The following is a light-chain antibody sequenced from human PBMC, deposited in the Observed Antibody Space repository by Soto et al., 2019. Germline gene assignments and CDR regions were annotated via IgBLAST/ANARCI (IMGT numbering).Light chain of an antibody. CDR3: QQRSNWPLT. J-gene: IGKJ4*01. V-gene: IGKV3-11*01. CDR2: DAS. Sequence: EIVLTQSPATLSLSPGERATLSCRASQSVSSYLAWYQQKPGQAPRLLIYDASNRATGIPARFSGSGSGTDFTLNISSLEPEDFEVYYCQQRSNWPLTFGGGTKVDTK. CDR1: QSVSSY.